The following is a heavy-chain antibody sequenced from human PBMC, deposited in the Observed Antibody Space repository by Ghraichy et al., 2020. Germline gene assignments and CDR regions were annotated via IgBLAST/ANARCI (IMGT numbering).Heavy chain of an antibody. V-gene: IGHV3-30*02. CDR2: IRYDERNK. CDR3: AKDFGVSYRYSDY. Sequence: GGSLRLSCAASGFTFSSYGMHWVRQAPGKGLEWVAFIRYDERNKYYADSVKGRFTISRDNSKNMLYLQMNSLRVEDTAVYYCAKDFGVSYRYSDYWGQGTLVTVSS. D-gene: IGHD3-10*01. J-gene: IGHJ4*02. CDR1: GFTFSSYG.